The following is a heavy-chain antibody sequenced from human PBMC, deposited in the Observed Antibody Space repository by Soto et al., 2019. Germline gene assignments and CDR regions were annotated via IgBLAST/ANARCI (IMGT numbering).Heavy chain of an antibody. CDR1: GGTFSSST. J-gene: IGHJ4*02. Sequence: QVHLVQSGAEAKKPGSSVKVSCKPSGGTFSSSTISWVRQAPGQGLEWMGGISAIFGSANHAQKFQGRVTFTWDKSTSTAYMEARSLRSEDTAVYYCATGSAMAAVNWGQGTLVTVTS. CDR3: ATGSAMAAVN. CDR2: ISAIFGSA. D-gene: IGHD3-16*02. V-gene: IGHV1-69*06.